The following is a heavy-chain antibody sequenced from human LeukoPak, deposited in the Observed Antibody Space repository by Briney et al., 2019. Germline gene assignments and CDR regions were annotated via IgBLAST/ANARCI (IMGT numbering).Heavy chain of an antibody. D-gene: IGHD6-13*01. CDR1: GYTFTSYG. CDR3: ASGRQLVYYYYYGMDV. CDR2: IIPILGIA. Sequence: GASVKVSCKASGYTFTSYGISWVRQAPGQGLEWMGRIIPILGIANYAQKFQGRVTITADKSTSTAYMELSSLRSEDTAVYYCASGRQLVYYYYYGMDVWGQGTTVTVSS. V-gene: IGHV1-69*04. J-gene: IGHJ6*02.